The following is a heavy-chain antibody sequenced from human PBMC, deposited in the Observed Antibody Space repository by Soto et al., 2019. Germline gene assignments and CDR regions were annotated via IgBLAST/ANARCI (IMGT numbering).Heavy chain of an antibody. CDR2: ISGTGSIT. V-gene: IGHV3-23*01. Sequence: EVQLLESGGGLVQPGGSLRLSCAASGFTFNSYAMSWVRQAPGKGLEWVSGISGTGSITYYAVSVKGRFTISRDNSKSILYLQMNSLRADDTAVSYCTRDLGRRGIYHWGQGTLVTVSA. J-gene: IGHJ4*02. CDR3: TRDLGRRGIYH. D-gene: IGHD1-26*01. CDR1: GFTFNSYA.